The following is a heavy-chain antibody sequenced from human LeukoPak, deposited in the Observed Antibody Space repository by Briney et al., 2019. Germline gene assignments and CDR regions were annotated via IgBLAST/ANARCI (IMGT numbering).Heavy chain of an antibody. CDR1: GGSISSSNW. D-gene: IGHD3-3*01. V-gene: IGHV4-4*02. CDR3: ARAIFGVVNFLNL. Sequence: PSGTLSLTCAVSGGSISSSNWWSWVRQPPGKGLEWIGEIYHSGSTNYNPSLKSRVTISVDKSKNQFSLKLSSVTAADTAVYYCARAIFGVVNFLNLWGQGTLVTVSS. CDR2: IYHSGST. J-gene: IGHJ4*02.